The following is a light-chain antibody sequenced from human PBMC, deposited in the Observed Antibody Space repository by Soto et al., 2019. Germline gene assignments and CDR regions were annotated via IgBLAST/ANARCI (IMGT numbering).Light chain of an antibody. CDR2: EVT. Sequence: QSALTQPASLSGSPGQSITISCTGTSSDIGAYDYVSWFQQHPGKAPKLMIYEVTKRPSGVPDRFSGSKSGNTASLTVSGLLAEDEADYYCSSHAGIINVVFGGGTKLTVL. CDR1: SSDIGAYDY. V-gene: IGLV2-8*01. J-gene: IGLJ3*02. CDR3: SSHAGIINVV.